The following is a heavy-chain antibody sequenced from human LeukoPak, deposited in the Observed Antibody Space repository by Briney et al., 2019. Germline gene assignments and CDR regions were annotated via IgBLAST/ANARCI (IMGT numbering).Heavy chain of an antibody. D-gene: IGHD6-19*01. CDR2: IIHSGST. J-gene: IGHJ4*02. V-gene: IGHV4-34*01. CDR3: VRGQWLGHSPFGY. CDR1: VGSFSGYY. Sequence: SETLSLTCAVYVGSFSGYYWSWIRQPPGKGLEWIGEIIHSGSTSYNPSLKSRVTISVDTSKNQFSLKLSSVTAADTAVYYCVRGQWLGHSPFGYWSQGTLVTVSS.